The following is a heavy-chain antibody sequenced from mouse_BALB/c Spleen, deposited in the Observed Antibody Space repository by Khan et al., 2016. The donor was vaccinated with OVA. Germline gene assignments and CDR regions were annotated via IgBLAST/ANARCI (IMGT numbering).Heavy chain of an antibody. CDR1: GYTFTSYW. J-gene: IGHJ2*01. CDR3: VKGGITTGYVDY. CDR2: IYPGDGNT. D-gene: IGHD1-1*01. V-gene: IGHV1-87*01. Sequence: QVQLQQSGTELARPGASVKLSCKASGYTFTSYWMQWVKQRPGQGLEWIGAIYPGDGNTRYTQKFKGKATLTADKSSSTAYMQLSSMASEDSAVYFCVKGGITTGYVDYWGQSTTLTVSS.